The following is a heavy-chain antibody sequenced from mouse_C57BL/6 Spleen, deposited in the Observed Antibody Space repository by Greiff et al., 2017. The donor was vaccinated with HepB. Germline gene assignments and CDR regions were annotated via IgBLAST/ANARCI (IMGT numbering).Heavy chain of an antibody. CDR2: IYPRSGNT. CDR1: GYTFTSYG. Sequence: QVQLQQSGAELARPGASVKLSCKASGYTFTSYGISWVKQRTGQGLEWIGEIYPRSGNTYYNEKFKGKATLTADKSSSTAYMELRSLTSEDSAVYFCARVEASYYAMDYWGQGTSVTVSS. CDR3: ARVEASYYAMDY. J-gene: IGHJ4*01. V-gene: IGHV1-81*01.